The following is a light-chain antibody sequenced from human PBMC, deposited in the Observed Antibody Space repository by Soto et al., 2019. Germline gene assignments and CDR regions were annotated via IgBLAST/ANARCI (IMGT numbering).Light chain of an antibody. CDR1: SSDVGDYNS. Sequence: QSVLTQPPSASGSPGRSVTISCSGTSSDVGDYNSVSWYQQHPGKAPKLMIYEVSKRPSGVPDRFSGSKSGNAASLTVSGLQAEDEADYYCASYRQTNPLVFGNGNKVTVL. CDR2: EVS. CDR3: ASYRQTNPLV. J-gene: IGLJ1*01. V-gene: IGLV2-8*01.